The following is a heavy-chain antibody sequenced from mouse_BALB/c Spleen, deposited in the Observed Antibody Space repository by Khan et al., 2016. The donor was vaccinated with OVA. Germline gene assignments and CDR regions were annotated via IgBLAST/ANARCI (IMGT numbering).Heavy chain of an antibody. Sequence: EVELVESGGGLVKPGGSLKLSCAASGFTFSTYAMSWVRQTPEKRLEWVATISSDGDYTYYPDNVTGRFTIPRDNAKNTPYLQMSSLRSEDTAMYYCARSPYGNFAYWGQGTLVTVSA. CDR2: ISSDGDYT. CDR3: ARSPYGNFAY. V-gene: IGHV5-9-3*01. CDR1: GFTFSTYA. J-gene: IGHJ3*01. D-gene: IGHD2-1*01.